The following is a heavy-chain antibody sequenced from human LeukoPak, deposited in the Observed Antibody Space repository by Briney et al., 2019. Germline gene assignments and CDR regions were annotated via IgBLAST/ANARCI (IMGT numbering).Heavy chain of an antibody. CDR3: AREIVVVPSAMGFDP. J-gene: IGHJ5*02. D-gene: IGHD2-2*01. CDR2: INPSGGST. Sequence: ASVKVSCKASGYSFTTYYIHWVRQAPGQGLEWMGVINPSGGSTSFALKFQARLTMTRDTSTSTVYMELSGLSSEDTAVYYCAREIVVVPSAMGFDPWGQGTLVTVSS. CDR1: GYSFTTYY. V-gene: IGHV1-46*01.